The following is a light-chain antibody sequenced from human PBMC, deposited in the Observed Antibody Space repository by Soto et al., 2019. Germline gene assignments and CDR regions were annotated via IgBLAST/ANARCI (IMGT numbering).Light chain of an antibody. CDR1: QSVKNN. CDR2: AAY. J-gene: IGKJ2*03. V-gene: IGKV3-15*01. CDR3: NQYHNYMYS. Sequence: EIVLSQSPATVSVSPGERATLSCRASQSVKNNLAWYQQKPGQAPRPLIYAAYTRATDIQTRFSGRGSGTEFTLTIRSLQSEDFAVYYCNQYHNYMYSFGQGTKVDIK.